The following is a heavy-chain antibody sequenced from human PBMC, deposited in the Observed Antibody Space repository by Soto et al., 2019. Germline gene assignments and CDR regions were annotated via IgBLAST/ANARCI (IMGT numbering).Heavy chain of an antibody. D-gene: IGHD2-15*01. CDR3: ARGGSGTGYCSGGSCYSFLFDY. V-gene: IGHV1-69*02. Sequence: SVKVSCKASGGTFSSYTISWVRQAPGQGLEWMRRIIPILGIANYAQKFQGRVTITADKSTSTAYMELSSLRSEDTAVYYCARGGSGTGYCSGGSCYSFLFDYWGQGTLVTVSS. CDR1: GGTFSSYT. CDR2: IIPILGIA. J-gene: IGHJ4*02.